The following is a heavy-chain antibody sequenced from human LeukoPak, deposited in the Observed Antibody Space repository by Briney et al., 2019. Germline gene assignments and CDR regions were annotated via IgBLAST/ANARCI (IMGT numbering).Heavy chain of an antibody. V-gene: IGHV3-7*01. CDR2: IKQDGSEK. D-gene: IGHD3-22*01. Sequence: GGSLRLSCAASGFTFSSYWMSWVRQAPGKGLEWVANIKQDGSEKYYVDSVKGRFTISRDNAKNSLYLQMNSLRAEDTAVYYCAREHYYDSSGPYYFDYWGQGTLVTVSS. CDR3: AREHYYDSSGPYYFDY. CDR1: GFTFSSYW. J-gene: IGHJ4*02.